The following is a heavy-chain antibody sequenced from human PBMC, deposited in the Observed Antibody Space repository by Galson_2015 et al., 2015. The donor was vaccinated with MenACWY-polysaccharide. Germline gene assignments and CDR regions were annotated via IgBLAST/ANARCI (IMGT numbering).Heavy chain of an antibody. J-gene: IGHJ4*02. CDR2: IYGDDDK. CDR1: GFSLRTRGGG. D-gene: IGHD2-21*02. CDR3: ARRPVATAKCGVYDH. V-gene: IGHV2-5*02. Sequence: PALVKPSTTLTLPCSFSGFSLRTRGGGVGWIRQPTGRDLEWLALIYGDDDKRYSPSLESRLTITKDSSKNQVVLIMTNMDPVDTASFYCARRPVATAKCGVYDHWGQGTLVTVSS.